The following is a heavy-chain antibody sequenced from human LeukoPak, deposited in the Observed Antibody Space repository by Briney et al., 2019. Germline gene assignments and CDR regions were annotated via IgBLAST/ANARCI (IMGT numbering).Heavy chain of an antibody. J-gene: IGHJ4*02. V-gene: IGHV4-39*01. Sequence: PSETLSLTCTVSDGSIYGTDYYWGWIRQPPGRGLEWIAVIYYSGSTYHSPSLKSRVTISVDTSKNQFSLKLASVTAADTALYYCARRDRYYFFDYWGQGTLVTVSS. D-gene: IGHD3-16*01. CDR1: DGSIYGTDYY. CDR3: ARRDRYYFFDY. CDR2: IYYSGST.